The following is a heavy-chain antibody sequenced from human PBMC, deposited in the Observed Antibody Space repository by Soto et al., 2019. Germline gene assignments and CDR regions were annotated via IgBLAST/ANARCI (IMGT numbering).Heavy chain of an antibody. CDR3: AKSSSGLRDYFDS. J-gene: IGHJ4*02. V-gene: IGHV3-30-3*02. Sequence: PGGSLRLSCAASGFTFSSYAMSWVRQAPGKGLEWVATTSYDGLNTFYGESVRGRFSISRDTSKNTLFLQMNSLKTEDTAVYYCAKSSSGLRDYFDSWGRGTLVTVS. CDR1: GFTFSSYA. D-gene: IGHD3-10*01. CDR2: TSYDGLNT.